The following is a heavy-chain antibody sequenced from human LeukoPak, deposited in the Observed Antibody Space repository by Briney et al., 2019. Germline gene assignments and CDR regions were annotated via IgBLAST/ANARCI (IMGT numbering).Heavy chain of an antibody. Sequence: GASVKVSCKASGYTFTSYYMHWVRQAPGQGLEWMGIINPSGGSTSYAQKFQGRVTMTRDTSTSTVYMELSSLRSEDTAVYYCARAYGGNSFGYGMDVWGQGTTVTVSS. CDR2: INPSGGST. J-gene: IGHJ6*02. CDR1: GYTFTSYY. D-gene: IGHD4-23*01. V-gene: IGHV1-46*01. CDR3: ARAYGGNSFGYGMDV.